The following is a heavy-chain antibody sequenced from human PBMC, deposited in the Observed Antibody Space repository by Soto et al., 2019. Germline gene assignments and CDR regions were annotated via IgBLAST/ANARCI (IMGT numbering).Heavy chain of an antibody. D-gene: IGHD3-3*01. CDR3: ARGRGGLSIFGVVISNIRAPTYSYGMDV. J-gene: IGHJ6*02. CDR2: INHSGST. CDR1: GGSFSGYY. Sequence: SETLSLTCAVYGGSFSGYYWSWIRQPPGKGLEWIGEINHSGSTNYNPSLKSRVTISVDTSKNQFSLKLSSVTAADTAVYYCARGRGGLSIFGVVISNIRAPTYSYGMDVWGQGTTVTVSS. V-gene: IGHV4-34*01.